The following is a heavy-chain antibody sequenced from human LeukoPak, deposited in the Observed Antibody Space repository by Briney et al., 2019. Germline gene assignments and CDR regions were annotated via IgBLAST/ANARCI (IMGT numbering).Heavy chain of an antibody. J-gene: IGHJ4*02. CDR3: ARRVRGAPIDYFDY. V-gene: IGHV5-51*01. CDR2: IYPGDSDT. D-gene: IGHD3-10*01. CDR1: GYSFTGYW. Sequence: GESLKISCKGSGYSFTGYWIGWVRQMPGKSLEWMGIIYPGDSDTRYSPSFQGQVTFSADESISPAYLQWTSLKASDTAMYYCARRVRGAPIDYFDYWGQGTLVTVSS.